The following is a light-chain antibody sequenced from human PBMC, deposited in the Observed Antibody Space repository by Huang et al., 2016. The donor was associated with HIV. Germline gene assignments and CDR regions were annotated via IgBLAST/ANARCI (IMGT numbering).Light chain of an antibody. V-gene: IGKV3-15*01. CDR2: GAS. Sequence: EIVMTQSPATLSVSPGERAALSCRASQTVDSDCAWYQQKPGQAPRLLIYGASTRATGIPARFSGIGSGTDFTLTISSLQSEDFAVYYCQQYKNWPRTFGPGTTVDIK. CDR3: QQYKNWPRT. J-gene: IGKJ3*01. CDR1: QTVDSD.